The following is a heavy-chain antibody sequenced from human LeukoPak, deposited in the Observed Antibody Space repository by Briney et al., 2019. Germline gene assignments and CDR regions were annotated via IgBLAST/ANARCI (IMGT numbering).Heavy chain of an antibody. J-gene: IGHJ4*02. V-gene: IGHV3-23*01. CDR2: ISASGGGT. CDR1: GFTFSNFA. Sequence: GGSLSLSCAASGFTFSNFAMSWVRQGPGKGLEWVSGISASGGGTYYADSVKGRFTISRDNAKNTLYLQMNSLRVEDTAVYYCARVGIEGGSYYFDYWGQGTLVTVSS. CDR3: ARVGIEGGSYYFDY. D-gene: IGHD1-26*01.